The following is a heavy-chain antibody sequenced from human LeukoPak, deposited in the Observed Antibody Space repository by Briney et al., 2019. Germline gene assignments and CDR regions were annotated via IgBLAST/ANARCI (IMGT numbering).Heavy chain of an antibody. CDR3: ARGQRRHIDMAPSFDY. V-gene: IGHV3-74*01. D-gene: IGHD5-24*01. J-gene: IGHJ4*02. CDR1: GFSFSSSW. Sequence: GGSLRLSCAASGFSFSSSWMHWVRQVPGKGLEWVSRINDDETSTTYAESVKGRFTISRDNAKNTLFLQMNSLRAEDTAVYYCARGQRRHIDMAPSFDYWGQGTLVTVSS. CDR2: INDDETST.